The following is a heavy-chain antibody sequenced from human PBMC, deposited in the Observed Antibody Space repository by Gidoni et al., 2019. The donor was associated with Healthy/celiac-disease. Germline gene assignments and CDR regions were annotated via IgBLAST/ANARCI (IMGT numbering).Heavy chain of an antibody. CDR1: VFTFSSYS. J-gene: IGHJ6*02. V-gene: IGHV3-21*01. D-gene: IGHD3-16*01. CDR2: ISSSSSYI. Sequence: EVQLVESGGGLVKSRGSLRLSCAASVFTFSSYSMNWVRQAPGKGLEWFSSISSSSSYIYYADPVKCRFTISRENAKNSLYLQMNSLRAEDTAVYYCAREKRQVGGPMAVWGQGTTVTVSS. CDR3: AREKRQVGGPMAV.